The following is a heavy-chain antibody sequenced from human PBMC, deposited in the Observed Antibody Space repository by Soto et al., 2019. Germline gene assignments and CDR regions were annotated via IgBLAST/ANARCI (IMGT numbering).Heavy chain of an antibody. J-gene: IGHJ6*02. D-gene: IGHD4-4*01. Sequence: GGSLRLSCAASGFTFSSYSMNWVRQAPGKGLEWVSSISSSSSYIYYADSVKGRFTISRDNAKNSLYLQMNSLRAEDTAVYYCSRGKTFSRYSNSIFRDYYYYGMDVWGQGTTVTVSS. V-gene: IGHV3-21*01. CDR2: ISSSSSYI. CDR3: SRGKTFSRYSNSIFRDYYYYGMDV. CDR1: GFTFSSYS.